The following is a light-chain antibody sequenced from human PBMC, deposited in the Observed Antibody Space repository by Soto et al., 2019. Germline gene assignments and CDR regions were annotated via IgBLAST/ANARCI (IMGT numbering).Light chain of an antibody. CDR3: CSYTTTTAYV. J-gene: IGLJ1*01. Sequence: QSALAQPAFVSGSPGQSSTISYTGTSSDIGSSNSISWYQQYPDKGPKLIIYGVTYRPSGVSNRFSGSKSGYTASLTISGLQAEDEADYYCCSYTTTTAYVFGTGTKVTVL. CDR2: GVT. V-gene: IGLV2-14*03. CDR1: SSDIGSSNS.